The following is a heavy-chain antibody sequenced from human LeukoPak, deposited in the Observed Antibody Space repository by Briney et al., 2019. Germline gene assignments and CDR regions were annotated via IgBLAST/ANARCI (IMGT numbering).Heavy chain of an antibody. CDR1: GFTFSSYW. CDR2: IKQDGSEK. J-gene: IGHJ4*02. Sequence: GGSLRLSWAASGFTFSSYWMSWVRQAPGKGLEWVANIKQDGSEKYYVDSVKGRFTISRDNAKNSLYLQMNSLRAEDTAVYYCARSVRAAGKSPGFDFCGPGSLVTVSP. D-gene: IGHD6-13*01. CDR3: ARSVRAAGKSPGFDF. V-gene: IGHV3-7*03.